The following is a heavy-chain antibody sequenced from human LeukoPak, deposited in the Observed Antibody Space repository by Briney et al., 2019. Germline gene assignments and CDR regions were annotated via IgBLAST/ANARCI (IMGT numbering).Heavy chain of an antibody. J-gene: IGHJ3*02. CDR3: ARTAMIVAPLGAFDI. CDR1: GFTFSSYA. CDR2: ISYDGSNK. V-gene: IGHV3-30-3*01. D-gene: IGHD3-22*01. Sequence: GGSLTLSCAASGFTFSSYAMRWVRQAPGKGLEWVGVISYDGSNKYYADPVKGRFTISRDNSKNTLYLQMNSLRAEDTAVYYCARTAMIVAPLGAFDIWGQGTMVTVSS.